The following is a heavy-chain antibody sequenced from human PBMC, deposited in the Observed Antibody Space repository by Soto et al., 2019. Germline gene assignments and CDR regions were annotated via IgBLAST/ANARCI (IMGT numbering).Heavy chain of an antibody. Sequence: GGSLRLSCAASGFTFSSYWMHWVRQAPGQGLVWVSRINSDGSSTSYADSAKGRFTISRDNAKNTLYLQMNSLRAEDTAVYYCARARLMMKPFDIWGQGTMVTVSS. J-gene: IGHJ3*02. D-gene: IGHD2-8*01. CDR1: GFTFSSYW. CDR2: INSDGSST. V-gene: IGHV3-74*01. CDR3: ARARLMMKPFDI.